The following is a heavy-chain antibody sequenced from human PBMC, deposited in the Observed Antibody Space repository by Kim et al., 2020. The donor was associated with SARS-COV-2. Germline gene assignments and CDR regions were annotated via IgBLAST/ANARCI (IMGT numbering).Heavy chain of an antibody. J-gene: IGHJ4*02. Sequence: NKYYADSVKGRFTISRDNSKNTLYLQMNSLRAEDTAVYYCAREEGTGFDYWGQGTLVTVSS. CDR2: NK. CDR3: AREEGTGFDY. V-gene: IGHV3-33*01. D-gene: IGHD1-1*01.